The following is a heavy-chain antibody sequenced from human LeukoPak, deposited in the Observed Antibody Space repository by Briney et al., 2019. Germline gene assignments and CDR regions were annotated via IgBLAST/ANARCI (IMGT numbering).Heavy chain of an antibody. J-gene: IGHJ4*02. CDR2: FDPGDSHT. D-gene: IGHD2-15*01. CDR3: ARHTFKEEGSYHFDH. Sequence: GESLQISCKGSGYDFTNYWIGWVRQMPGKGLEWMGVFDPGDSHTTYSPSFQGQVTFSADKSNRTAYLQWSSLKASDTARYYCARHTFKEEGSYHFDHWGQGTLVTVSS. V-gene: IGHV5-51*01. CDR1: GYDFTNYW.